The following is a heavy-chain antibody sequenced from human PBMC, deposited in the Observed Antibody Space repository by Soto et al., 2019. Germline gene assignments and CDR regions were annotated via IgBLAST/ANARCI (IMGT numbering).Heavy chain of an antibody. CDR1: GYSFINYG. Sequence: ASVKVSCKASGYSFINYGISWVRQAPGQGLEWMGWISPYNGNTNYAQNLQGRVTMTTDTSTSTAYMELRSLRSDDTAVYYCARKDVVLPAAIPQFDPWGQGTLVTVSS. J-gene: IGHJ5*02. D-gene: IGHD2-2*02. V-gene: IGHV1-18*04. CDR2: ISPYNGNT. CDR3: ARKDVVLPAAIPQFDP.